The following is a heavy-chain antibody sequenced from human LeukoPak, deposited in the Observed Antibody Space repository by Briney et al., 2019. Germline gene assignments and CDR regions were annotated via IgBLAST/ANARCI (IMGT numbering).Heavy chain of an antibody. CDR2: IYPGDSDT. Sequence: GESLKISCQGSGFSFTNYWIGWVRQMPGRGLEWMGFIYPGDSDTKYSPSFQGQVTISADKSISTAYLQWSSLKASDTAMYYCARQTTPGWFDPWGQGTLVTVSS. J-gene: IGHJ5*02. CDR3: ARQTTPGWFDP. CDR1: GFSFTNYW. V-gene: IGHV5-51*01. D-gene: IGHD1-1*01.